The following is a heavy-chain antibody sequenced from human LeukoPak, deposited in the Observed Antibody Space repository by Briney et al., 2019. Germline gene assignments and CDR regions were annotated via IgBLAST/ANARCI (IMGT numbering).Heavy chain of an antibody. Sequence: GGSLRLSCAASGFTFSSYAMHWVRQAPGKGLEWVAVISYDGSNKYYADSVKGRFTISRDNSKNTLYLQMNSLRAEDTAVYYCAREGRGYSYGSPYYFDYWGQGTLVTVSS. V-gene: IGHV3-30-3*01. D-gene: IGHD5-18*01. J-gene: IGHJ4*02. CDR3: AREGRGYSYGSPYYFDY. CDR2: ISYDGSNK. CDR1: GFTFSSYA.